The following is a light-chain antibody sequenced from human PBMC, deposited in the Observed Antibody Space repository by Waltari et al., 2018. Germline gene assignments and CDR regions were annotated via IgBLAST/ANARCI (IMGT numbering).Light chain of an antibody. V-gene: IGLV2-18*02. CDR2: EVS. J-gene: IGLJ2*01. Sequence: QSALTQPPSVSGSPGQSVTISCPGTNSDIGRYHPVSWYKQPPGTAPKLMVYEVSNRPSGVPDRFSGSKSGNTASLTISGLQAEDEADYYCSSYTSSITLLFGGGTKLTVL. CDR1: NSDIGRYHP. CDR3: SSYTSSITLL.